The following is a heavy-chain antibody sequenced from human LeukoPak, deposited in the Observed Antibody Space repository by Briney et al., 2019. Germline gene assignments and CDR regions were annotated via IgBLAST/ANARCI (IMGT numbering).Heavy chain of an antibody. J-gene: IGHJ3*01. CDR2: ISPYSGNT. Sequence: ASVKVSCKASSYTFRDYGITWVRQAPGQGLEWMGWISPYSGNTNYIQKLQGRVTMTTDTSTSTAYMELRSLRSDDTAMYYCARCITMIRGIIHDAFDVWGQGTMVTVSS. V-gene: IGHV1-18*01. CDR3: ARCITMIRGIIHDAFDV. D-gene: IGHD3-10*01. CDR1: SYTFRDYG.